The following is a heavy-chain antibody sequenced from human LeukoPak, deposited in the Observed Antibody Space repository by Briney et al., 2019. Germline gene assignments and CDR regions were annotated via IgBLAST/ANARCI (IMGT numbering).Heavy chain of an antibody. CDR3: AKGAGYGSTSFDY. V-gene: IGHV3-21*01. J-gene: IGHJ4*02. CDR2: ISSSSSYI. Sequence: PGGSLRLSCAASGFTFSSYSMNWVRQAPGKGLEWVSSISSSSSYIYYADSVKGRFTISRDNAKNSLYLQMNSLRAEDTAVYYCAKGAGYGSTSFDYWGQGTLVTVSS. D-gene: IGHD2-2*01. CDR1: GFTFSSYS.